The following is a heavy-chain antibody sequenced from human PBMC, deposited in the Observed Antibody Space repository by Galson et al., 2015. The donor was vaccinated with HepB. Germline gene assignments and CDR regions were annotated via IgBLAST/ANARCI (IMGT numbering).Heavy chain of an antibody. CDR2: IDDRGTT. Sequence: ETLSLTCTVSGDSVSSQYWTWIRQPPGKGLKWIGYIDDRGTTNYNPSLKTRITMSIDTSKNQFFLRLSSVTAADTAVYYCARDVREIYATTYYYFHGMDVWGQGTTVTVSS. CDR1: GDSVSSQY. D-gene: IGHD2-8*01. V-gene: IGHV4-59*02. J-gene: IGHJ6*02. CDR3: ARDVREIYATTYYYFHGMDV.